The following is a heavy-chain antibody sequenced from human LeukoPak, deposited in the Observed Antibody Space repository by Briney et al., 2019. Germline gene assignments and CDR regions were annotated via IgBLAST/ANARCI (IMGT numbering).Heavy chain of an antibody. V-gene: IGHV3-74*01. CDR1: GFTFDDYG. Sequence: GGSLRLSCAASGFTFDDYGMSWVRHAPGKGLVWVSRINSDGSSTRYADSVKGRFTISRDNAKNTLYLQMNSLRAEDTAVYYCARIWDWAYWGQGTLVTVSS. J-gene: IGHJ4*02. CDR3: ARIWDWAY. CDR2: INSDGSST. D-gene: IGHD3/OR15-3a*01.